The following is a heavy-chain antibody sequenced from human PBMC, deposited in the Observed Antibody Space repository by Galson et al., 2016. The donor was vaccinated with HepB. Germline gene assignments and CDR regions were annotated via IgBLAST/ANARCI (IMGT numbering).Heavy chain of an antibody. D-gene: IGHD2-15*01. V-gene: IGHV5-51*01. J-gene: IGHJ1*01. CDR1: GYNFDTFW. CDR3: VRPLALRHPFYS. Sequence: QSGAEVKKPGESLKISCKGSGYNFDTFWIAWVRQMPGKGLEWMGIIYPADSNTRYSPSFQAQVTITADKSISTAYLQWSSLNASDTAIYYCVRPLALRHPFYSWGQGTLVTVSS. CDR2: IYPADSNT.